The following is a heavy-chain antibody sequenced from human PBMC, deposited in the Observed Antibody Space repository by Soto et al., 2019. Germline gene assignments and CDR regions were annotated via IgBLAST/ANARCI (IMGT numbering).Heavy chain of an antibody. V-gene: IGHV1-2*02. J-gene: IGHJ3*02. D-gene: IGHD3-3*01. CDR2: INPATGAA. Sequence: QLHLVQSGAVVKKPGASVTVSCSASGYPVTAYYMHWVRQAPGRGLEWMGGINPATGAAKYTQTFQGRVTLTRDTSTRTVFRALSGLTSGDTAVFYGARGGGVGVAGSAAFDMWGQGTLVTVSS. CDR3: ARGGGVGVAGSAAFDM. CDR1: GYPVTAYY.